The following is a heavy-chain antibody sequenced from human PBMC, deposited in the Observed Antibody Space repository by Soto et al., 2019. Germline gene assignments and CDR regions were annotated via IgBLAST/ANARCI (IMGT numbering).Heavy chain of an antibody. CDR2: IIPIFGTA. V-gene: IGHV1-69*01. J-gene: IGHJ6*02. Sequence: QVQLVQSGAEEKKPVSSVKVSCKASGGTFSSYAISWVRQAPGQGLEWMGGIIPIFGTANYEQKFQGRVTITADESTSTAYMELSILRSEDTAVYYCWVRVEYYYGMDVWFRGTTVTVSS. CDR3: WVRVEYYYGMDV. CDR1: GGTFSSYA.